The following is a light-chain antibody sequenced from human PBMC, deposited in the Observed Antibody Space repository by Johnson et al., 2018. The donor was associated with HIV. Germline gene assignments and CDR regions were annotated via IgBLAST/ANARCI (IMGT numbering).Light chain of an antibody. CDR2: DNN. CDR3: GRWDDTLSTYV. Sequence: QSVLTQPPSVSAAPGQKVTISCSGSSSNIGNNYVSWYQQLPGTAPKLLIYDNNKRPSGIPDRFSGSKSGTSATLGITALQTGDEADYYCGRWDDTLSTYVFGTGTKVTVL. V-gene: IGLV1-51*01. J-gene: IGLJ1*01. CDR1: SSNIGNNY.